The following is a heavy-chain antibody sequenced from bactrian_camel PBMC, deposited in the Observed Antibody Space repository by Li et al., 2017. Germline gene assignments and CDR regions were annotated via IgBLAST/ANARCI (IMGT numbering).Heavy chain of an antibody. Sequence: HVQLVESGGGSVQAGGSLRLSCAASGYIYSGHCMGWIRQAPGKEREGVAVIDSDGSTMYANSVKGRFTISKDNAKNTLYLKMHSLKPEDTAIYYCAAEGLLFRLRCPDEYNYWGQGTQVTVS. V-gene: IGHV3S53*01. CDR2: IDSDGST. J-gene: IGHJ4*01. CDR1: GYIYSGHC. CDR3: AAEGLLFRLRCPDEYNY. D-gene: IGHD3*01.